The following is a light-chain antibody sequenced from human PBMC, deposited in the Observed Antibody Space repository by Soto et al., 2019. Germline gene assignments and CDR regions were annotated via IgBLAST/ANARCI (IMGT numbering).Light chain of an antibody. J-gene: IGKJ3*01. Sequence: DIQMTQSPSSLSASVGDRVTITCRASQDISNYLAWYQQKPGKVPELLIYTASTLQSGVPSRFSGSGSGTDFTLTISSQQPDDVATYYCQKYNSARFTFGPGTKWISN. CDR1: QDISNY. V-gene: IGKV1-27*01. CDR3: QKYNSARFT. CDR2: TAS.